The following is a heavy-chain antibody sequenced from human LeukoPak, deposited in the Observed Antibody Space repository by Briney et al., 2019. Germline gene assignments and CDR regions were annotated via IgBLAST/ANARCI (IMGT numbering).Heavy chain of an antibody. CDR1: GYTFTGYY. D-gene: IGHD3-3*01. J-gene: IGHJ3*02. V-gene: IGHV1-2*02. Sequence: ASVKVSCKASGYTFTGYYMHWVRQAPGQGLEWMGWINANSAGTNYAQKFQGRVTMTRDTSISTAYMELSRLRSDDTAVYYCARDMPIQKPDFWSGYPRDAFDIWGQGTMVTVSS. CDR2: INANSAGT. CDR3: ARDMPIQKPDFWSGYPRDAFDI.